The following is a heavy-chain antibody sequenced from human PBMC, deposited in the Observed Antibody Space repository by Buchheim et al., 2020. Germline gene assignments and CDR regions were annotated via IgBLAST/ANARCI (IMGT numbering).Heavy chain of an antibody. Sequence: QVQLQQWGAGLLKPSETLSLTCAVYGGSFSGYYWSWIRQPPGKGLEWIGEINHSGSTNYNPSLKSRVTISVDTSKNQFPLKLSSVTAADTAVYYCARGTCSGGSCYDYWGQGTL. V-gene: IGHV4-34*01. CDR1: GGSFSGYY. D-gene: IGHD2-15*01. J-gene: IGHJ4*02. CDR2: INHSGST. CDR3: ARGTCSGGSCYDY.